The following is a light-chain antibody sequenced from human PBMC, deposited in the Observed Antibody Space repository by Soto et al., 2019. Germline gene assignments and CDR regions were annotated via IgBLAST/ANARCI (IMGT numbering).Light chain of an antibody. CDR3: QQYDDSARYK. CDR1: QSINTRY. V-gene: IGKV3-20*01. J-gene: IGKJ2*01. Sequence: EIVLTQSPGTLSLSPGERATLSCRASQSINTRYSAWYQQKPGQPPRLLIYATSSRAPGIPDRFSGSESGKDFTHTISRLEPADFAVYYCQQYDDSARYKFGQGTNLDIK. CDR2: ATS.